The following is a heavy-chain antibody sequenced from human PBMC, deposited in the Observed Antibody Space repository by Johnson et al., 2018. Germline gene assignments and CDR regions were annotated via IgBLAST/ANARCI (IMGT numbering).Heavy chain of an antibody. D-gene: IGHD1-14*01. CDR2: ISYDGSNK. J-gene: IGHJ6*03. Sequence: QVQLQESGGGVVQPGRSLRLSCAASGFTFSSYGMHWVRQAPGKGLAWVAVISYDGSNKYYADSEKGRFTISRDNSKNTLYLQMNSRRAEDTAGYYCARERVVQTEPYYYYYYMDVWGKGTTVTVSS. CDR3: ARERVVQTEPYYYYYYMDV. CDR1: GFTFSSYG. V-gene: IGHV3-30*03.